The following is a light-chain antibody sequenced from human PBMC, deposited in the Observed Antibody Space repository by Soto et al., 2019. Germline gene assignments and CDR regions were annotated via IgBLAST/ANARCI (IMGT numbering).Light chain of an antibody. CDR3: QQYYIYAT. CDR1: QTISNY. J-gene: IGKJ1*01. Sequence: DIQMTQSPSTLSASVGDRVTITCRASQTISNYLTWYQQRQGKAPKLLIYRSSILQNGVPSRFSGSGSGTEFPLTISSLQPDDFATYYCQQYYIYATFGHGTRVEI. V-gene: IGKV1-5*03. CDR2: RSS.